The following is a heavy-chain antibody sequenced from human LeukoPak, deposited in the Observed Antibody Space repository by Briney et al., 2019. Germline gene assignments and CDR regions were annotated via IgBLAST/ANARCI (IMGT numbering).Heavy chain of an antibody. CDR2: INPNSGGT. V-gene: IGHV1-2*02. Sequence: ASVKVSCKASGYTFTGYYMHWVRQAPGQGLEWMGWINPNSGGTNYAQKFQGRVTMTRDTSISTAHMELSRLRSDDTAVYYCAREWDLGGNAQIDYWGQGTLVTVSS. CDR1: GYTFTGYY. D-gene: IGHD4-23*01. J-gene: IGHJ4*02. CDR3: AREWDLGGNAQIDY.